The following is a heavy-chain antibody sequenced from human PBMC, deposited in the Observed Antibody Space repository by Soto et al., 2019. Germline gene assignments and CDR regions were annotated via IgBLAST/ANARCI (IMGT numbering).Heavy chain of an antibody. V-gene: IGHV4-4*08. CDR2: IYDSGST. CDR1: GGSFSSYY. J-gene: IGHJ4*02. D-gene: IGHD2-21*01. Sequence: KTGGTLSLTCTVSGGSFSSYYWSWIRQPPGKGLEWIGYIYDSGSTYYIPSLKSRASISVDTAKNHLSLKLNSMTGADIAVYYCAAKRVYCGGYCYDHWGQGTLVTVSS. CDR3: AAKRVYCGGYCYDH.